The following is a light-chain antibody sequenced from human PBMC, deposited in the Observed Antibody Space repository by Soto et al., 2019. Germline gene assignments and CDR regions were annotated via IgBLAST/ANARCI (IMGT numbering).Light chain of an antibody. J-gene: IGLJ1*01. Sequence: QSVLTQPPSVSAAPGQKVTISCSGSSSNIGNNYVSWYQHLPGTAPKLLIYDNNKRPSGIPDRFSGSWSGTSATLGITGLQTGDEADYYCGTWDSSLSAGPDVFGTGTKVTVL. CDR1: SSNIGNNY. CDR3: GTWDSSLSAGPDV. V-gene: IGLV1-51*01. CDR2: DNN.